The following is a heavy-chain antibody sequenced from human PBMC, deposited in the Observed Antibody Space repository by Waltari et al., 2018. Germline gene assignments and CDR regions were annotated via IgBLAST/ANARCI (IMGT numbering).Heavy chain of an antibody. CDR2: ISYDGSGK. Sequence: QVQLVESGGGVVQPGKSLRLSCAASGFTFNSYAMHWVRQAPGKGLEWVELISYDGSGKYYPDSVEGRFTISRDNSKNTLYLQMNSLRGDDTAVYYCARGYGNGSERGLDYWGQGTLVTVSS. J-gene: IGHJ4*02. D-gene: IGHD5-18*01. V-gene: IGHV3-30*03. CDR3: ARGYGNGSERGLDY. CDR1: GFTFNSYA.